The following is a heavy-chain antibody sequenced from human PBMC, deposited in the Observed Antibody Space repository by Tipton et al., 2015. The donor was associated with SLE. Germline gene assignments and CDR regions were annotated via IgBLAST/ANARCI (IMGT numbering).Heavy chain of an antibody. CDR3: ARAEAGRNWNGAVGDS. J-gene: IGHJ4*02. CDR1: GGSISSSSSY. Sequence: TLSLTCTVSGGSISSSSSYWGWIRQPPGKGREWIGSMYYSGSTHYNPSLKSRVTISVDTSNNQFSLNLSSVTAADTAMYYCARAEAGRNWNGAVGDSWGKGKLVTVSS. D-gene: IGHD1-1*01. CDR2: MYYSGST. V-gene: IGHV4-39*07.